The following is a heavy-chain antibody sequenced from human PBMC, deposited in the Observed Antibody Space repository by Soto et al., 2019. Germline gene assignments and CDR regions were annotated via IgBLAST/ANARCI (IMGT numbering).Heavy chain of an antibody. CDR1: GFTFNNYW. D-gene: IGHD2-8*01. CDR3: ARAVYATPFDY. CDR2: IKQDGNEK. Sequence: PGGSLRLSCASSGFTFNNYWLSWFRQAPGKGLEWVANIKQDGNEKYYVDSVTGRFTISRDNAKNSLYLQMNSLRAEDTAVYYCARAVYATPFDYWGRGTLVTVSS. V-gene: IGHV3-7*01. J-gene: IGHJ4*02.